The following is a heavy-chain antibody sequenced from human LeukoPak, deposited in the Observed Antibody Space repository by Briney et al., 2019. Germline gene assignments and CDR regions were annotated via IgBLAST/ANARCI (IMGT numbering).Heavy chain of an antibody. D-gene: IGHD3-22*01. CDR1: GGSISSGDYY. CDR2: IYYSGST. J-gene: IGHJ4*02. Sequence: PSGTLSLTCTVSGGSISSGDYYWSWIRQPPGKGLEWIGYIYYSGSTYYNPSLKSRVTISVDTSKNQFSLKLSSVTAADTAVYYCAREDFTDYYDIYYFDYWGQGTLVTVSS. V-gene: IGHV4-30-4*01. CDR3: AREDFTDYYDIYYFDY.